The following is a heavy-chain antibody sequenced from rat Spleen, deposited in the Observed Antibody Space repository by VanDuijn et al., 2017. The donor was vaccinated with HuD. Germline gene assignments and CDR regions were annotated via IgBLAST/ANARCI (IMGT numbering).Heavy chain of an antibody. CDR3: ARLLGPLRRVSPFDY. V-gene: IGHV5-25*01. D-gene: IGHD1-11*01. J-gene: IGHJ2*01. Sequence: EVQLVESGGGLVQPGRSMKLSCAVSGLTFNNYYMAWVRQAPTKGLEWVASISHDGDNAYYRDSVKGRFTVSRDNAKSTVYLQMDSLRSEDTATYYCARLLGPLRRVSPFDYWGQGVMVTVSS. CDR2: ISHDGDNA. CDR1: GLTFNNYY.